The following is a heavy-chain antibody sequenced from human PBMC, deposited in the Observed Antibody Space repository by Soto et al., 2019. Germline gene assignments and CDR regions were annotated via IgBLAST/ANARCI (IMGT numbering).Heavy chain of an antibody. J-gene: IGHJ6*03. D-gene: IGHD3-3*01. CDR1: GYTFTSYG. V-gene: IGHV1-18*01. CDR2: ISAYNGNT. Sequence: ASVNVSCKASGYTFTSYGISWVRQAPGQGLEWMGWISAYNGNTNYAQKLQGRVTMTTDTSTSTAYMELRSLRSDDTAVYYCASGDYDFWSGYYVRGGFMDVWGKGTTVTVSS. CDR3: ASGDYDFWSGYYVRGGFMDV.